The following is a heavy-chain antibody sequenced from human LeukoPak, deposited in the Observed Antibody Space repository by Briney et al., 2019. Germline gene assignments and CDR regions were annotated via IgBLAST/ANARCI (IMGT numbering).Heavy chain of an antibody. D-gene: IGHD6-13*01. CDR3: ATTSSSSWDYFDY. V-gene: IGHV3-21*01. CDR1: GFTFSSYS. CDR2: ISSSSSYI. Sequence: GGSPRLSCAASGFTFSSYSMNWVRQAPGKGLEWVSSISSSSSYIYYADSVKGRFTISRDNAKNSLYLQMNSLRAEDTAVYYCATTSSSSWDYFDYWGQGTLVTVSS. J-gene: IGHJ4*02.